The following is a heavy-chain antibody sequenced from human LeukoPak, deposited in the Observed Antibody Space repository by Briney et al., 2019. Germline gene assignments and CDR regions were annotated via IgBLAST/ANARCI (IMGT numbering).Heavy chain of an antibody. CDR3: TRAASSGPLFTYHMDV. J-gene: IGHJ6*03. CDR2: IYHRGST. V-gene: IGHV4-38-2*02. CDR1: GYSISNGYY. Sequence: SETLSLTCTVSGYSISNGYYWGWIRQPPGKGLEWVGSIYHRGSTYYNPSLRSRVTISLDRSKKKFSLKLTSVTAADTAVYYCTRAASSGPLFTYHMDVWGKGTTVTVSS. D-gene: IGHD3-22*01.